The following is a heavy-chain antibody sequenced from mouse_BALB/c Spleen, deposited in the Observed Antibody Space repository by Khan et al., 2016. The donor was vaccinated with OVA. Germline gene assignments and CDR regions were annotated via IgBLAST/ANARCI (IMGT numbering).Heavy chain of an antibody. V-gene: IGHV3-2*02. CDR2: ISYSGGT. Sequence: EVQLQESGPGLVKPSQSLSLTCTVTGYSITSGYAWNWIRQFPGNKLEWMGYISYSGGTSYNPSLKSRISITRDTSKNQFFLQLNSVTTEDTATYYGARENYYGYYIDYWGQGTTLTVSS. CDR1: GYSITSGYA. D-gene: IGHD1-1*01. CDR3: ARENYYGYYIDY. J-gene: IGHJ2*01.